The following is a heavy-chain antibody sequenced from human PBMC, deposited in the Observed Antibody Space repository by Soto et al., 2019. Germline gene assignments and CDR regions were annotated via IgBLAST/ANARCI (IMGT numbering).Heavy chain of an antibody. Sequence: QVQLQESGPGLVKPSQTLSLTCTVSGGSISSGDYYWSWIRQPPGKGLEWMGYIYYSGSTYYNPSLKSRVTISVDTSKNQFSLKLSSVTAADTAVYYCARGPYDFWSGYLYGMDVWGQGTTVTVSS. J-gene: IGHJ6*02. CDR2: IYYSGST. CDR3: ARGPYDFWSGYLYGMDV. V-gene: IGHV4-30-4*01. CDR1: GGSISSGDYY. D-gene: IGHD3-3*01.